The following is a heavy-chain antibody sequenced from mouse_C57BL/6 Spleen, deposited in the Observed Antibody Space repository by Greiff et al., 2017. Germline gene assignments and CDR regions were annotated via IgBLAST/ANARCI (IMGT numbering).Heavy chain of an antibody. CDR3: APNWDGHFDY. D-gene: IGHD4-1*01. Sequence: QVQLQQSGPELVKPGASVKISCKASGYAFSSSWMNWVKQRPGKGLEWIGRIYPGDGDTNYNGKFKGKATLTADKSSSTAYMQLSSLTSEDSAVYFCAPNWDGHFDYWGQGTTLTVSS. V-gene: IGHV1-82*01. J-gene: IGHJ2*01. CDR2: IYPGDGDT. CDR1: GYAFSSSW.